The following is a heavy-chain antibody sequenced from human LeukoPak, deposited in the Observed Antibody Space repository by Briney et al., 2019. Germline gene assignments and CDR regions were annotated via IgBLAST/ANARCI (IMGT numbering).Heavy chain of an antibody. V-gene: IGHV3-30-3*01. CDR2: ISYDGSNK. J-gene: IGHJ3*02. Sequence: GGSLRLSCAASGFTFSSYAMHWVRQAPGKGLEWVAVISYDGSNKYYADSVKGRFTISRDNSKNTLYLQMNSLRAEDTAVYYCAREITIFGVIIIRPDAFDIWGQGTMVTVSS. CDR1: GFTFSSYA. CDR3: AREITIFGVIIIRPDAFDI. D-gene: IGHD3-3*01.